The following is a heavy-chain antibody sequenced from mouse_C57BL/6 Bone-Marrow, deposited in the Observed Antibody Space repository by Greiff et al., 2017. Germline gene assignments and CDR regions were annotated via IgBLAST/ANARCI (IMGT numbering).Heavy chain of an antibody. CDR2: MHPNGGSP. J-gene: IGHJ4*01. CDR1: GYTFTNYW. CDR3: GRTYDYDDYTRGY. Sequence: QVQLQQPGAELVKPGASVKLSCKASGYTFTNYWMHWVKQRPGQGLEWIGMMHPNGGSPDYNEKFKSEATLSVDKSSRTAYMELSSLTSEDSAVYYCGRTYDYDDYTRGYWGQGTSVTVSS. V-gene: IGHV1-64*01. D-gene: IGHD2-4*01.